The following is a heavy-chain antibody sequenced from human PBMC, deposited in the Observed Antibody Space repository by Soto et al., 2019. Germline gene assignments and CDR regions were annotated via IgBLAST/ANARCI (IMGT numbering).Heavy chain of an antibody. CDR2: ILYDGSNK. CDR3: AKGAGAYDSCGYSYFDY. J-gene: IGHJ4*02. D-gene: IGHD3-22*01. Sequence: GGSLRLSCAASGFTFSSYGMHWVRQAPGKGLEWVAVILYDGSNKYYADSVKGRFTISRDNSKNTLYLQMNSLRAEDTAVYYCAKGAGAYDSCGYSYFDYWGQGTLVTVSS. V-gene: IGHV3-30*18. CDR1: GFTFSSYG.